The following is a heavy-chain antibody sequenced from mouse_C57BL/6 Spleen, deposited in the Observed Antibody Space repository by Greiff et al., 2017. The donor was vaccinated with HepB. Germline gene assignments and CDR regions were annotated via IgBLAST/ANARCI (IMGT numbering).Heavy chain of an antibody. CDR1: GYTFTDYY. CDR3: VTTAGYFDV. V-gene: IGHV1-19*01. J-gene: IGHJ1*03. D-gene: IGHD1-2*01. CDR2: INPYNGGT. Sequence: VQLKQSGPVLVKPGASVKMSCKASGYTFTDYYMYWVKQSPGKSREWIGVINPYNGGTSYNQKFKGKATLTVDKSSSTAYMELNSLTSEDSAVYYCVTTAGYFDVWGTGTTVTVSS.